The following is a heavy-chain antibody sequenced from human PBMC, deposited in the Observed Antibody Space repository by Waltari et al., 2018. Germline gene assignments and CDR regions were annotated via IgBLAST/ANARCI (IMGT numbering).Heavy chain of an antibody. CDR2: SNSDGSST. V-gene: IGHV3-74*01. Sequence: EVQLVESGGGLVQPGGSLRLSCAASGCTDRMYGMHWVRQAPGKGLVWVSRSNSDGSSTSYADSVKGRFTISKDNAKNTVYLQMNSLRAEDTAIYYCARGARRTTVTTGWWYFDLWGRGTLVTVSS. J-gene: IGHJ2*01. D-gene: IGHD4-17*01. CDR3: ARGARRTTVTTGWWYFDL. CDR1: GCTDRMYG.